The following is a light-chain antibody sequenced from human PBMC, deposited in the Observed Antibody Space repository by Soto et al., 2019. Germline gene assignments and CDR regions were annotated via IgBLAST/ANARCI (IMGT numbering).Light chain of an antibody. CDR3: QTWDTGILV. CDR2: LNSDGSH. J-gene: IGLJ2*01. V-gene: IGLV4-69*01. CDR1: SGHSSYA. Sequence: QPVLTQSPSASASLGASVKLTCSLNSGHSSYAIAWHQQQPEKGPRYLMKLNSDGSHSKGDGIPDRFSGSSSGAERYLTISSLQSEDEADYYCQTWDTGILVFGGGTKLTVL.